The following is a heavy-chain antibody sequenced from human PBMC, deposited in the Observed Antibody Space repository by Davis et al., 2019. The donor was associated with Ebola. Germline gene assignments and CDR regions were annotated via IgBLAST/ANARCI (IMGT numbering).Heavy chain of an antibody. CDR1: GFTVSSNY. D-gene: IGHD3-10*01. CDR2: IYSGGST. V-gene: IGHV3-66*01. CDR3: ARVLLWFGELSAFDY. Sequence: GGFLRLSCAASGFTVSSNYMSWVRQAPGKGLEWVSVIYSGGSTYYADSVKGRFTISRDNSKNTLYLQMNSLRAEDTAVYYCARVLLWFGELSAFDYWGQGTLVTVSS. J-gene: IGHJ4*02.